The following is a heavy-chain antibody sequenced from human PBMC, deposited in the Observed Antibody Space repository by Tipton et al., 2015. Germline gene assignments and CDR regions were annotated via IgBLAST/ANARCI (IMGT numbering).Heavy chain of an antibody. V-gene: IGHV4-59*08. J-gene: IGHJ4*02. CDR2: IYYSGST. CDR3: ARHKDSGTYPLDY. D-gene: IGHD3-10*01. CDR1: GGSINSHY. Sequence: TLSLTCTVSGGSINSHYWSWIRQPPGKGLEWIGNIYYSGSTYYKTSLKSRVTISVDPSKNQFSLKLSSVTAADTAVYYCARHKDSGTYPLDYWGQGTLVTVSS.